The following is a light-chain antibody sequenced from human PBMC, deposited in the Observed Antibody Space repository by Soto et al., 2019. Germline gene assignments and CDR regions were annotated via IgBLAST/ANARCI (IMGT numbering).Light chain of an antibody. J-gene: IGKJ5*01. V-gene: IGKV3-20*01. CDR2: GAS. CDR1: QSVNSSF. Sequence: IVLTQSPGTLSLSPGDRATLSCRTSQSVNSSFLAWYQQKPGLAPRLHMYGASSMATGIRDRLSGSGSGTDFTLTITRLEPEDVALYYCQQYGSSPINFGQGTRLEIK. CDR3: QQYGSSPIN.